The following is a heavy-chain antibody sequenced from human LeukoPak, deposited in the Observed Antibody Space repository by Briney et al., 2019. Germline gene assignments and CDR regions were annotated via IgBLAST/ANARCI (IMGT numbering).Heavy chain of an antibody. CDR2: IAPAGTT. Sequence: GGSLRLSCAASGFTLSDYFMTWIRQAPGKGLEWVSYIAPAGTTYYADSVKGRFTISRDNAKTSLYLQMKSLRAEDTAVYFCAKGEFYLDAFDIWGQGTLVTVSS. J-gene: IGHJ3*02. CDR3: AKGEFYLDAFDI. CDR1: GFTLSDYF. V-gene: IGHV3-11*04. D-gene: IGHD3-10*01.